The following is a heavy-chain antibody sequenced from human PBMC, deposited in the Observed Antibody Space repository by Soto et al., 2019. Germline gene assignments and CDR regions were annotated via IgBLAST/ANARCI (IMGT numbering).Heavy chain of an antibody. Sequence: SETLSLTCAVSGGSISSGGAGSGSHQGRAWSGSGIGYIHRSGSSHHNPSLRSGVTISLERSKNQFSLKVSCVTAADTAVYYCATAPGPYWGQGTLVTVSS. CDR1: GGSISSGG. J-gene: IGHJ4*02. CDR2: IHRSGSS. CDR3: ATAPGPY. V-gene: IGHV4-30-2*01.